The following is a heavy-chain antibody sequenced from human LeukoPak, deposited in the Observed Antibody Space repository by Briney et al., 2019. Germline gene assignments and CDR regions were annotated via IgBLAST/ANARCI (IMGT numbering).Heavy chain of an antibody. CDR1: GFTFSGSA. Sequence: GGSLRLSCADSGFTFSGSAMHWVRQASGQGLGWVGRIRSKANGYATAYAASVKGRLTIYRDDSKNTAYLQMNSLKTEDTAVYYCTRHEEQWLALPLRDGDYYYYYYMDVWGKGTTVTVSS. CDR2: IRSKANGYAT. D-gene: IGHD6-19*01. J-gene: IGHJ6*03. V-gene: IGHV3-73*01. CDR3: TRHEEQWLALPLRDGDYYYYYYMDV.